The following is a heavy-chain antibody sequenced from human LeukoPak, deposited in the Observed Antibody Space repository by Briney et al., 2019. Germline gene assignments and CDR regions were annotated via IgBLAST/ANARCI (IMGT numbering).Heavy chain of an antibody. V-gene: IGHV3-30*02. Sequence: GGSLRLSCAASGFTFSSYGMHWVRQAPGKWLEWVAFIRYDGSNKYYADSVKGRFTISRDNSKNTLYLQMNSLRAEDTAVYYCAKDKDYDESHFDYWGQGTLVTVSS. D-gene: IGHD3-22*01. J-gene: IGHJ4*02. CDR1: GFTFSSYG. CDR3: AKDKDYDESHFDY. CDR2: IRYDGSNK.